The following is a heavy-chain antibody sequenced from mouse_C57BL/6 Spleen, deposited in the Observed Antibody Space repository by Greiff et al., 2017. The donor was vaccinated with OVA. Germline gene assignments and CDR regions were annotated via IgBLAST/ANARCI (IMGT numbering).Heavy chain of an antibody. D-gene: IGHD2-5*01. CDR2: INPYNGDT. J-gene: IGHJ4*01. CDR3: ARSAYYSNYDAMDY. CDR1: GYSFTGYF. V-gene: IGHV1-20*01. Sequence: EVQLQQSGPELVKPGDSVKISCKASGYSFTGYFMNWVMQSHGKSLEWIGRINPYNGDTFYNQKFKGKATLTVDKSSSTAHMELRSLTSEDSAVYYCARSAYYSNYDAMDYWGQGTSVTVSS.